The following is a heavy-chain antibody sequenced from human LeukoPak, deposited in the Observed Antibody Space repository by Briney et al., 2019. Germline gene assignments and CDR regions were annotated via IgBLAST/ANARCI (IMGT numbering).Heavy chain of an antibody. Sequence: ASVKVSCKVSGYTFTDYYMHWVQQAPGKGLEWMGLVDPEDGETIYAEKFQGRVTITADTSTDTAYMELSSLRSEDTAVYYCASAPSRLAFDIWGQGTMVTVSS. CDR1: GYTFTDYY. CDR2: VDPEDGET. J-gene: IGHJ3*02. D-gene: IGHD3-3*01. CDR3: ASAPSRLAFDI. V-gene: IGHV1-69-2*01.